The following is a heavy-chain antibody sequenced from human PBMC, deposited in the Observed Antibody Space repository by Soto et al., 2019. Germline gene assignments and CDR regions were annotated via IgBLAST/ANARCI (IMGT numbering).Heavy chain of an antibody. Sequence: EVQLVQSGGGLIQPGGSLRLSCVASGFSISNYRLHWVRQAPGKGLVWVSYINDDGSGTTYADSVKGRFTISRDDAKNTFYLQMDSLRVEDTAVYYCARDGAATVDLDYWGQGTLVTVSS. CDR2: INDDGSGT. J-gene: IGHJ4*02. CDR1: GFSISNYR. CDR3: ARDGAATVDLDY. D-gene: IGHD6-25*01. V-gene: IGHV3-74*01.